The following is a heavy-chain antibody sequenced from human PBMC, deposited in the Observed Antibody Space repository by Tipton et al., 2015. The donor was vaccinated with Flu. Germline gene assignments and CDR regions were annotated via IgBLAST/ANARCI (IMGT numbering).Heavy chain of an antibody. CDR1: GGSISSYY. J-gene: IGHJ4*02. Sequence: TLSLTCTVSGGSISSYYWSLIRQSPGKGLEWIGYISYSGSTNYNPSLKSRVTISVDTYKNQFSLKLSSMTAADTAVYYCARLSSNWYHQLDNWGQGTLVTVSS. D-gene: IGHD6-13*01. V-gene: IGHV4-59*01. CDR2: ISYSGST. CDR3: ARLSSNWYHQLDN.